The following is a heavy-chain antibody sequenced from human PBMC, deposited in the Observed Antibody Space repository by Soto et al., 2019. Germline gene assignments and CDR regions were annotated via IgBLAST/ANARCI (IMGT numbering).Heavy chain of an antibody. V-gene: IGHV3-30-3*01. CDR3: ARSSSIEDHFDY. CDR1: GFTFSSYA. CDR2: ISYDGSNK. Sequence: QVQLVESGGGVVQPGRSLRLSCAASGFTFSSYAMHWVRQAPGKGLELVAVISYDGSNKYYADSVKGRFTISRDNSKNTLYLQMNSLRAEDTAVYSCARSSSIEDHFDYWGQGTLVTVSS. J-gene: IGHJ4*02. D-gene: IGHD6-6*01.